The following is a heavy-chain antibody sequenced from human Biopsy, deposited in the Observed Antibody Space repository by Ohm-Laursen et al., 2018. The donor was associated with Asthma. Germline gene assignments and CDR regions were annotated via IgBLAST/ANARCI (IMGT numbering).Heavy chain of an antibody. CDR1: GFTFSIYD. V-gene: IGHV3-30*03. CDR2: ISYDGGNK. D-gene: IGHD4-23*01. Sequence: SLRLSCAASGFTFSIYDIHWVRQAPGKGLEWVAVISYDGGNKFYGDSVKGRFTLSRDNSRSTLYLQMNSLRVEDTAIYYCARTHERWTSIQDDALDIWGQGTMVIVSS. J-gene: IGHJ3*02. CDR3: ARTHERWTSIQDDALDI.